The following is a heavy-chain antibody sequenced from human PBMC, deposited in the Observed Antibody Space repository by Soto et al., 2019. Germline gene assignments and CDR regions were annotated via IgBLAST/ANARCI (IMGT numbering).Heavy chain of an antibody. V-gene: IGHV1-18*01. CDR2: ISAYNGNT. Sequence: GXSVKVSFNASGYTFTSYGISWVRQSPGQGLEWMGWISAYNGNTNYAQKLQGRVTMTTDTSTSTAYMELRSLRSDDTAVYYCARVEALGNAGYWGQGTLVTVSS. CDR1: GYTFTSYG. CDR3: ARVEALGNAGY. D-gene: IGHD1-1*01. J-gene: IGHJ4*02.